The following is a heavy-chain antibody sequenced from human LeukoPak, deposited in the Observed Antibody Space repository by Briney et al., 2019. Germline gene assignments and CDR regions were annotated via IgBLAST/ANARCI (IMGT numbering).Heavy chain of an antibody. V-gene: IGHV4-34*01. CDR1: GGSFSGYY. J-gene: IGHJ4*02. D-gene: IGHD2-2*01. Sequence: PSETLSLTCAVYGGSFSGYYWSWIRQPPGKGLEWIGEINHSGSTNYNPSLKSRVTISVDTSKNQFSLKLSSVTAADTAVYYCARRGGVVVPAAHQPFDYWGQGTLVTVSS. CDR3: ARRGGVVVPAAHQPFDY. CDR2: INHSGST.